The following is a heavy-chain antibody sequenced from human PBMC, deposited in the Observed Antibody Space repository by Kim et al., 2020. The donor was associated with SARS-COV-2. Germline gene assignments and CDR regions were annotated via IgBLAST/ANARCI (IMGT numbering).Heavy chain of an antibody. D-gene: IGHD6-13*01. CDR1: GFTFSSYA. J-gene: IGHJ6*02. Sequence: GGSLRLSCAASGFTFSSYAMHWVRQAPGKGLEWVAVISYDGSNKYYADSVKGRFTISRDNSKNTLYLQMNSLRAEDTAVYYCARDLLKAAAVGMDVWGQGTTVTVSS. V-gene: IGHV3-30*04. CDR2: ISYDGSNK. CDR3: ARDLLKAAAVGMDV.